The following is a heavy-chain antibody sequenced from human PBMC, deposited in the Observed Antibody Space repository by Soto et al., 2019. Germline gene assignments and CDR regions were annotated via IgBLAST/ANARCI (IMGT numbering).Heavy chain of an antibody. CDR1: GFTFSNAW. Sequence: EVQLVESGGGLVKPGGSLRLSCAASGFTFSNAWMSWVRQAPGKGLEWVGRIKSKTDGGTTDYAAPVKGRFTISRDDSKNTLYLQMNSLKTEDTAVYYCTSYPRDHDDFDYWGQGTLVTVSS. CDR3: TSYPRDHDDFDY. J-gene: IGHJ4*02. V-gene: IGHV3-15*01. CDR2: IKSKTDGGTT. D-gene: IGHD1-1*01.